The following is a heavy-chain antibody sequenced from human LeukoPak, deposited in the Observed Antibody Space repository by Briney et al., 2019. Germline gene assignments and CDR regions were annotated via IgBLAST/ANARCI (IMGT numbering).Heavy chain of an antibody. V-gene: IGHV1-2*02. J-gene: IGHJ4*02. CDR2: INTNSGGT. Sequence: ASVTVSCLASGYTFTGYYMHWVRQAPGQGLEWMGCINTNSGGTNYAQKFQGRVTMTRDTSISTAYMELSRLRPDDTAVYYCAWGSGYFGRFDYWGQGTLVTVSP. CDR3: AWGSGYFGRFDY. D-gene: IGHD3-22*01. CDR1: GYTFTGYY.